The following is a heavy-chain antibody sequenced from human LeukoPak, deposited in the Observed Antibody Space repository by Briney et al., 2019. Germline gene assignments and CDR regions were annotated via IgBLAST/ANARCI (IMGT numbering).Heavy chain of an antibody. Sequence: GGSLRLSCVDSGFTFITYWMHWVRQAPGKGLEWVSAISGSGGSTYYADSVKGRFTISRDNSKNTLYLQMNSLRAEDTAVYYCASEIIFGSFDYWGQGTLVTVSS. D-gene: IGHD3-3*01. CDR3: ASEIIFGSFDY. CDR1: GFTFITYW. CDR2: ISGSGGST. J-gene: IGHJ4*02. V-gene: IGHV3-23*01.